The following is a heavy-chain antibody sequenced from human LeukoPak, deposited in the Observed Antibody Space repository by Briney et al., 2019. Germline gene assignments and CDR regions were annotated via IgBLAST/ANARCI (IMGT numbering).Heavy chain of an antibody. Sequence: SETLSLTCSVSGVSISSGGYYWGWIRQPPGKRLEWIGTIYYSGTTYYNPSLKSQVTISVDTSKNQFSLKLSSVTAADTAVYYCARHSSTWYINYYYYGMDVWGQGTTVTVSS. CDR3: ARHSSTWYINYYYYGMDV. CDR2: IYYSGTT. D-gene: IGHD6-13*01. J-gene: IGHJ6*02. V-gene: IGHV4-39*01. CDR1: GVSISSGGYY.